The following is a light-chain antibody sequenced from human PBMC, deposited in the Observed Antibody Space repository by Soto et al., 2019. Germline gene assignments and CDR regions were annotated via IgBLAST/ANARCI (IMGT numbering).Light chain of an antibody. J-gene: IGLJ1*01. Sequence: QSVLTQPASVSGSPGQSIAISCTGTSSDVGGYNYVSWYQQHPGKAPKLTVYDVSNRPSGVSNRFSGSKSGNTASLTISGLQAEDEADYYCSSYTSSSTYAFGTGTKVTVL. V-gene: IGLV2-14*01. CDR2: DVS. CDR3: SSYTSSSTYA. CDR1: SSDVGGYNY.